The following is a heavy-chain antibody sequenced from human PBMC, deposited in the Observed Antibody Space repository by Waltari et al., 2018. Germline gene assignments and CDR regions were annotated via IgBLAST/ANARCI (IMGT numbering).Heavy chain of an antibody. CDR2: IIPIFGTA. J-gene: IGHJ3*02. CDR3: ARERSGCPGGYDAFDI. D-gene: IGHD1-26*01. V-gene: IGHV1-69*12. CDR1: GGTFSSYA. Sequence: QVQLVQSGAEVKKPGSSVKVSCKASGGTFSSYAISWVRQAHGHGLEWMGGIIPIFGTANYAQKFQGRVTITADESTSTAYMELSSLRSEDTAVYYCARERSGCPGGYDAFDIWGQGTMVTVSS.